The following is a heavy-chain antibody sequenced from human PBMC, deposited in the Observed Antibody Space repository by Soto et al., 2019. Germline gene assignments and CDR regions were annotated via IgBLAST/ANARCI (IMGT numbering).Heavy chain of an antibody. D-gene: IGHD5-18*01. CDR2: IIPMFGTA. V-gene: IGHV1-69*12. J-gene: IGHJ4*02. Sequence: QVQLVQSGAEVKKPESSVKVSCKAPGGTFSTYAISWVRQAPGQGLEWMGGIIPMFGTANYAQRFQDRVTITADESTNTVSMELSRLRSEDTAVYFCASGIQLWLRRINNGYSGWGQGTLVTVSS. CDR3: ASGIQLWLRRINNGYSG. CDR1: GGTFSTYA.